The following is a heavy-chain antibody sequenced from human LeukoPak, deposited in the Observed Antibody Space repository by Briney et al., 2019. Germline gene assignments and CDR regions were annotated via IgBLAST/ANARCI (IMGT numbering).Heavy chain of an antibody. V-gene: IGHV4-39*01. CDR2: IYYSGIT. CDR3: ARLRVTTGFDY. J-gene: IGHJ4*02. D-gene: IGHD2-21*02. Sequence: SETLSLTCTVSAGSITRSSYYWGWIRQTPGGGLDWIGSIYYSGITYYNPSLQGRITMSVDTSKNQFSLKLNSVPVADTAVYYCARLRVTTGFDYWDQGSPVTASS. CDR1: AGSITRSSYY.